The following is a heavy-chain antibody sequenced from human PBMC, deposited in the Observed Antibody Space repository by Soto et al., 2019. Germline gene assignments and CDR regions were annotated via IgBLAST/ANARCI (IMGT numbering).Heavy chain of an antibody. CDR2: INAGNGNT. CDR1: VYTFTSYA. Sequence: ASVKVSYKASVYTFTSYALHWVRQAPGQTLEGMGWINAGNGNTKYSQKLQARVTITRDTSASTAYMELSSLISEDTAVYYCARGVDYGDYFDYWGEGTLVTVSS. CDR3: ARGVDYGDYFDY. V-gene: IGHV1-3*01. D-gene: IGHD4-17*01. J-gene: IGHJ4*02.